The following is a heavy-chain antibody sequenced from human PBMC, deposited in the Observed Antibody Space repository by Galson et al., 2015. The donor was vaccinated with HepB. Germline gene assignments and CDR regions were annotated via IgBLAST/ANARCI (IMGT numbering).Heavy chain of an antibody. D-gene: IGHD5-12*01. CDR1: GFAFSSYS. Sequence: SLRLSCAASGFAFSSYSMNWVRQAPGKGLEWVSYISSSSSTIYYADSVKGRFTISRDNAKNSLYLQMNSLRAEDTAVYYCARDRSGYSGYEPLDYWGQGTLVTVSS. J-gene: IGHJ4*02. CDR3: ARDRSGYSGYEPLDY. V-gene: IGHV3-48*01. CDR2: ISSSSSTI.